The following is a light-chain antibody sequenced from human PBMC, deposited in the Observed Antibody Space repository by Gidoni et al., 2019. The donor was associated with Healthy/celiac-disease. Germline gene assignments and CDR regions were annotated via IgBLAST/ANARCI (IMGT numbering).Light chain of an antibody. J-gene: IGKJ4*01. V-gene: IGKV3-20*01. CDR1: QSVSSSY. Sequence: TQSPGTLSLSPGERATLSCRASQSVSSSYLAWYQQKPGQAPRLLIYGASSRATGIPDRFRGSGSVTDFTLTISRLEPEDFAVYYCQQYGSPFGGGTKVEIK. CDR2: GAS. CDR3: QQYGSP.